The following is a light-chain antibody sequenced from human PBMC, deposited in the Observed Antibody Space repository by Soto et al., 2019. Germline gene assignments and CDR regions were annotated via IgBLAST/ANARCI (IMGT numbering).Light chain of an antibody. V-gene: IGLV2-23*01. CDR2: EGS. Sequence: QSALTQPASVSGSPGQSITISCTGTSSDVGSYHLVSWYQHHPGKAPKLMIYEGSKRPSGVSNRFSGSKSGTTASLTISGLQAEDEADYYCCSYAGSSTFVFGTGTKVTVL. CDR3: CSYAGSSTFV. J-gene: IGLJ1*01. CDR1: SSDVGSYHL.